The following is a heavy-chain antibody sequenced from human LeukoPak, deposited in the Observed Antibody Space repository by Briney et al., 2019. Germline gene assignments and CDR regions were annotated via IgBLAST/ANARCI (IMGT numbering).Heavy chain of an antibody. CDR3: ARRSLGGDDY. V-gene: IGHV4-39*01. D-gene: IGHD3-16*01. CDR1: GGSISSSSYY. J-gene: IGHJ4*02. CDR2: IYYSGST. Sequence: SETLSLTCTVSGGSISSSSYYWGWIRQPPGKGLEWIGSIYYSGSTYYNPSLKSRVTISVDTSKNQFSLKLSSVTAADTAVYYCARRSLGGDDYWGQGTLVTVSS.